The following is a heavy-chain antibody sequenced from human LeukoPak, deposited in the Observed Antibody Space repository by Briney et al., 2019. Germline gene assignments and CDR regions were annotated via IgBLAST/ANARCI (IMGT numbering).Heavy chain of an antibody. J-gene: IGHJ4*02. D-gene: IGHD1-26*01. CDR3: ARDGWDLPYFDF. CDR2: ISRSSSPK. CDR1: GFTFSSYA. V-gene: IGHV3-48*02. Sequence: GGSLRLSCAASGFTFSSYAMSWVRQAPGKGLEWLSYISRSSSPKYYADSVRGRFTISRDNAKNSLYLQMTSLRDEDTAVYYCARDGWDLPYFDFWGQGAPVTVSS.